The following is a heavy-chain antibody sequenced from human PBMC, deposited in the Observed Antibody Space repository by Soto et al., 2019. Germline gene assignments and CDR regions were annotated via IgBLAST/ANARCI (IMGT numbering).Heavy chain of an antibody. J-gene: IGHJ4*02. CDR3: ARVGRLRFFDY. Sequence: PGGSLRLSCAASGFTFSSYNMHWVRQATGKGLEWVSAIGTAGDTYYPGSVKGRFTISRENAKNSLYLQMNSLRAGDTAVYYCARVGRLRFFDYWGQGTLVTVSS. D-gene: IGHD5-12*01. V-gene: IGHV3-13*04. CDR1: GFTFSSYN. CDR2: IGTAGDT.